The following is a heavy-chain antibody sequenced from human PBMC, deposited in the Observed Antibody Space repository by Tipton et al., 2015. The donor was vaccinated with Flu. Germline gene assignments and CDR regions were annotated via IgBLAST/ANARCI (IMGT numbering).Heavy chain of an antibody. D-gene: IGHD3-10*01. J-gene: IGHJ4*02. CDR2: IYHSGTT. V-gene: IGHV4-38-2*01. CDR3: ARSTYYYGSGSSDY. CDR1: GYSIRSAYY. Sequence: LRLSCSVSGYSIRSAYYWGWVRRPPGKGLEWIGTIYHSGTTYYNPSLKSRVTISVDTAKNQFSQRLSSVTAADTAVYYCARSTYYYGSGSSDYWGQGTLVTVSS.